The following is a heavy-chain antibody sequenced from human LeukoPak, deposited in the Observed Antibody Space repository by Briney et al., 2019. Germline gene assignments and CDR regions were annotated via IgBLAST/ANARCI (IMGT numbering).Heavy chain of an antibody. CDR3: ARATHQLLYN. V-gene: IGHV3-48*03. D-gene: IGHD2-2*02. CDR1: GFTFSSYE. J-gene: IGHJ4*02. Sequence: PGGSLRHSCAASGFTFSSYEMNWVRQAPGKGLEWVSYISGGGDTIYYADSVKGRFTISRDNAKNSLYLQVNSLRAEDTAVYYCARATHQLLYNWGQGTLVTVSS. CDR2: ISGGGDTI.